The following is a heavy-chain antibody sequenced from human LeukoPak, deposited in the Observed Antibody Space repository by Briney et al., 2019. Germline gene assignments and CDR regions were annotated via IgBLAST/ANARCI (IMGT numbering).Heavy chain of an antibody. D-gene: IGHD5-18*01. Sequence: PGGSLRLSCAASGFTVSSNYMSWVRQAPGKGLEWVSVIYSGGSTYYTDSVKGGFTISRDNSKNTLYLQINSLRAEDTAVYYCAREMWDSCGYVDYWGQGTLVTVSS. CDR3: AREMWDSCGYVDY. V-gene: IGHV3-66*01. CDR2: IYSGGST. J-gene: IGHJ4*02. CDR1: GFTVSSNY.